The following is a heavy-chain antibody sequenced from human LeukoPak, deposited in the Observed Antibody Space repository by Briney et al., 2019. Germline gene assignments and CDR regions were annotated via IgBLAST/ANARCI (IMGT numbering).Heavy chain of an antibody. CDR3: AKFYDVLSGCFDY. Sequence: PGGSLRLSSAASGVTFSSYGMSCGRQSPGNRLECGSAISGGICTIYYAYYADSVKGRFTISRDNSKNTLYLQMNSLRAEDTAVYYCAKFYDVLSGCFDYWGQGTLVTVSS. CDR2: ISGGICTIYYA. CDR1: GVTFSSYG. J-gene: IGHJ4*02. D-gene: IGHD3-9*01. V-gene: IGHV3-23*01.